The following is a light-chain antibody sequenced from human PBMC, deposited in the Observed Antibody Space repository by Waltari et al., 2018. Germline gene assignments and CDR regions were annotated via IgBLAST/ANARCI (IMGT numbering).Light chain of an antibody. CDR1: SSTSGRNY. Sequence: QSVLTQPPSASGPPGQRVTISCSGSSSTSGRNYVSWYQQLPGTTPKLLIYRNNQRPSGVPDRFSGSKSGTSASLAISGLRSEDEADYYCAAWDDSLSVVVFGGGTKLTVL. CDR2: RNN. CDR3: AAWDDSLSVVV. V-gene: IGLV1-47*01. J-gene: IGLJ2*01.